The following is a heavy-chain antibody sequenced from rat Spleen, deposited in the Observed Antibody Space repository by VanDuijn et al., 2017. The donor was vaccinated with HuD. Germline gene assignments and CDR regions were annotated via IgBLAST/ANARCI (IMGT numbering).Heavy chain of an antibody. CDR2: ISTGGGNT. V-gene: IGHV5S13*01. CDR3: AKAPVGTTPFDY. J-gene: IGHJ2*01. Sequence: EVQLVESGGGLVQPGRSLKLSCAASGFTYSNYVMAWVRQAPTKGLEWVASISTGGGNTYYRDSVKGRFTISRDNAKNTLYLQMDSLRSEDTATYYCAKAPVGTTPFDYWGQGVMVTVSS. D-gene: IGHD1-5*01. CDR1: GFTYSNYV.